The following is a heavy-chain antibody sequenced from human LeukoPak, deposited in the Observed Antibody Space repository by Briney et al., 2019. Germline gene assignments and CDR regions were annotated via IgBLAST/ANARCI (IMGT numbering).Heavy chain of an antibody. J-gene: IGHJ5*02. V-gene: IGHV3-33*01. CDR1: GFTFSSYG. Sequence: GGSLRLSCAASGFTFSSYGMHWVRQAPGKGLEWVAVIWYDGSNKYYADSVKGRFTISRDNSKNTLYLQMNSLRAEDTAVYYCARNPSMSGWSWFDPWGQGTLVTVSS. CDR2: IWYDGSNK. CDR3: ARNPSMSGWSWFDP. D-gene: IGHD6-19*01.